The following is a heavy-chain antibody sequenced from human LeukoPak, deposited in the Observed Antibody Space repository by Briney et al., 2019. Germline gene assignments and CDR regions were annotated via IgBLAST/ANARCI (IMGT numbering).Heavy chain of an antibody. CDR3: AKPAGTKGGLYDY. Sequence: GGSLRLSCAASGLNLTTYAMGWVRQAPGKGLEWVSVISDRGDSTYYGDSVKGRFTISRDNSKNTLYLQMNSLRAEDTAVYYCAKPAGTKGGLYDYWGQGTLVTVSS. CDR1: GLNLTTYA. D-gene: IGHD6-19*01. V-gene: IGHV3-23*01. J-gene: IGHJ4*02. CDR2: ISDRGDST.